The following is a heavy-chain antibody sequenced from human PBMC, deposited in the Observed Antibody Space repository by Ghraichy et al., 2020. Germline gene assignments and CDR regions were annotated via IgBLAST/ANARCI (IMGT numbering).Heavy chain of an antibody. Sequence: GGSLRLSCSASGFTFSSYAMHWVRQAPGKGLEYVSAISSNGGSTYYADSVKGRFTISRDNSKNTLYLQMSSLRAEDTAVYYCVKGVWFGEYYFDYWGQGTLVTVSS. CDR2: ISSNGGST. D-gene: IGHD3-10*01. CDR3: VKGVWFGEYYFDY. CDR1: GFTFSSYA. J-gene: IGHJ4*02. V-gene: IGHV3-64D*06.